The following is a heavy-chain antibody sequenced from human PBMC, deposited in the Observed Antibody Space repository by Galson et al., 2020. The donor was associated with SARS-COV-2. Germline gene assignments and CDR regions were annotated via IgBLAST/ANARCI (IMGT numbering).Heavy chain of an antibody. CDR3: ARDPQYYDILTGYFPRESYYYYGMDV. J-gene: IGHJ6*02. CDR1: GFTFSSYG. D-gene: IGHD3-9*01. Sequence: GESLKISCAASGFTFSSYGMHWVRQAPGKGLEWVAVRSYDGSNKYYADSVKGRFTISRDNSKNTLYLQMNSLRAEDTAVYYCARDPQYYDILTGYFPRESYYYYGMDVWGQGTTVTVSS. CDR2: RSYDGSNK. V-gene: IGHV3-30*03.